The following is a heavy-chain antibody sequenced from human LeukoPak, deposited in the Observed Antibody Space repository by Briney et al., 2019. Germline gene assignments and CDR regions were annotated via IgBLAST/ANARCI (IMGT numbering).Heavy chain of an antibody. CDR1: GFTFSSYA. V-gene: IGHV3-30-3*01. CDR2: ISYDGSNK. D-gene: IGHD2-2*01. CDR3: AKGVIVVVPAAAVFDY. Sequence: GGSLRLSCAASGFTFSSYAMHWVRQAPGKGLEWVAVISYDGSNKYYADSVKGRFTISRDNSKNTLYLQMNSLRAEDTAVYYCAKGVIVVVPAAAVFDYWGQGTLVTVSS. J-gene: IGHJ4*02.